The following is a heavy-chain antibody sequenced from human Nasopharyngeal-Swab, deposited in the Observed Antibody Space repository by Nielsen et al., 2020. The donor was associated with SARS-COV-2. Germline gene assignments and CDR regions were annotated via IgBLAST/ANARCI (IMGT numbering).Heavy chain of an antibody. CDR3: ARGYIVVVPAAIRGRDYYYYYGMDV. CDR2: IIPILGIA. D-gene: IGHD2-2*02. V-gene: IGHV1-69*10. J-gene: IGHJ6*02. CDR1: GGTFSSYA. Sequence: SVKVSCKASGGTFSSYAISWVRQAPGQGFEWMGGIIPILGIANYAQKFQGRVTITADKSTSTAYMELSSLRSEDTAVYYCARGYIVVVPAAIRGRDYYYYYGMDVWGQGTTVTVSS.